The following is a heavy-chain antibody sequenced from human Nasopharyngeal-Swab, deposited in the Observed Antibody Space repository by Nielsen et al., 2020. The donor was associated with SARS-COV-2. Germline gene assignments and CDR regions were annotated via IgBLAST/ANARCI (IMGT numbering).Heavy chain of an antibody. J-gene: IGHJ4*02. CDR1: GFTFSDHY. V-gene: IGHV3-72*01. D-gene: IGHD2-15*01. CDR3: ASGDSSGGHLYAGGY. Sequence: GESLKISCAASGFTFSDHYMDWVRQAPGKGLEWVGRIRNRANSNTTEYAASVKGRFTISRDDSTNSLYLQMNSLKTEDTAVYYCASGDSSGGHLYAGGYWGQGTLVTVYS. CDR2: IRNRANSNTT.